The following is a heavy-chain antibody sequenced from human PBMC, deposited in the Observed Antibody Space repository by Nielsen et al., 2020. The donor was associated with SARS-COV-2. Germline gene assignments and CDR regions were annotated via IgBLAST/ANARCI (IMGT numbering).Heavy chain of an antibody. Sequence: SETLSLTCTVSGGSISSYYWSWIRQPPGKGLEWVGYIYYSGSTNYNPSLKSRVTISVDTSKNQFSLKLSSVTAADTAVYYCARGCSGGSCYDYWGQGTLVTVSS. CDR1: GGSISSYY. V-gene: IGHV4-59*01. CDR3: ARGCSGGSCYDY. J-gene: IGHJ4*02. D-gene: IGHD2-15*01. CDR2: IYYSGST.